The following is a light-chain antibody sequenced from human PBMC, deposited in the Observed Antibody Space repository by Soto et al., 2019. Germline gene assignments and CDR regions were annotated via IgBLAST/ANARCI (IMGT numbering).Light chain of an antibody. CDR3: ATWDGGLTPQGV. CDR1: TSNIGKYY. J-gene: IGLJ1*01. CDR2: DNN. Sequence: QSVLSQPPSVSAAPAQRVTTSCSGSTSNIGKYYVSWYQQVPGTAPRLLIYDNNQRPSGIPDRFSGSKSGTSATLAITGLQTGDEADYYCATWDGGLTPQGVFGTGTKVTVL. V-gene: IGLV1-51*01.